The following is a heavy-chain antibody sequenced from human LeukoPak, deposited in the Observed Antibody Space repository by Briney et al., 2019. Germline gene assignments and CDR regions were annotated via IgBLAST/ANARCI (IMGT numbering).Heavy chain of an antibody. CDR2: ISYDGSNK. CDR1: GFTFSGYG. V-gene: IGHV3-30*18. J-gene: IGHJ4*02. Sequence: PGGSLRLSCAASGFTFSGYGMHWVRQAPGKGLEWVAVISYDGSNKYYADSVKGRFTISRDNSKNTLYLQMNSLRAEDTAVYYCAKDHYYGSGSYPIYYFDYWGQGTLVTVSS. CDR3: AKDHYYGSGSYPIYYFDY. D-gene: IGHD3-10*01.